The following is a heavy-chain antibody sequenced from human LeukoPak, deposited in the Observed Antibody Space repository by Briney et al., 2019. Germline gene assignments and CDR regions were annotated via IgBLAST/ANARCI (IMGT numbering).Heavy chain of an antibody. CDR3: ARRGPSVGGSDYYFDQ. V-gene: IGHV5-51*01. CDR2: IYPGDSDT. J-gene: IGHJ4*02. D-gene: IGHD2-21*01. CDR1: GYSFTSYW. Sequence: PGESLKISCKGSGYSFTSYWIGWVRQMPGKGLEWMGIIYPGDSDTRYSPSFQGQVTISADKSSSTAYLQWSSLKASDTATYYCARRGPSVGGSDYYFDQWGQGTLVTVPS.